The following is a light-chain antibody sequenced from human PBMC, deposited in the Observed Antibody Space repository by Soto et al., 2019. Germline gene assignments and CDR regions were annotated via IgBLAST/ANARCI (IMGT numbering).Light chain of an antibody. CDR1: SSDGGAYNY. CDR2: GVT. Sequence: QSVLTQPASVSGSPGQSITISCTGTSSDGGAYNYVSWYQQHPGEAPKLIIYGVTNRPSGVSYRFSGSKSDYTASLTISGLQAEDEADYYCSSYSTSFFYVFGTGTKVTVL. V-gene: IGLV2-14*01. CDR3: SSYSTSFFYV. J-gene: IGLJ1*01.